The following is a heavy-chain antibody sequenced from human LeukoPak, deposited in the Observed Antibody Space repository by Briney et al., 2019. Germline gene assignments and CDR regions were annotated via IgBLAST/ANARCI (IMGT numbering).Heavy chain of an antibody. J-gene: IGHJ5*02. CDR1: GFTFSSYS. CDR3: ARNNWFGEFENWFDP. D-gene: IGHD3-10*01. CDR2: ISSSSSYI. V-gene: IGHV3-21*01. Sequence: GGSLSFSCAASGFTFSSYSMNWVRQAPGKGPEWVSSISSSSSYIYYADSMKGRFTISRDNAKNSLYLQMNSLRAEDTAVYYCARNNWFGEFENWFDPWGQGTLVTVSS.